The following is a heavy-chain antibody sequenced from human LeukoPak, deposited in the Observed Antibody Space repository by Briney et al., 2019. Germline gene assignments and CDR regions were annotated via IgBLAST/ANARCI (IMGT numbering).Heavy chain of an antibody. CDR1: GFTFSTYA. CDR3: VEGGPGIARSFDY. CDR2: ISSNGGTT. V-gene: IGHV3-64D*09. Sequence: GGSLRLSCSASGFTFSTYAMHWVRQAPGKGLEYVSAISSNGGTTYYADSVKGRFTISRDKSKNTLYLQMSSLRVEDTAVYYCVEGGPGIARSFDYWGQGTLVTVSS. D-gene: IGHD1-1*01. J-gene: IGHJ4*02.